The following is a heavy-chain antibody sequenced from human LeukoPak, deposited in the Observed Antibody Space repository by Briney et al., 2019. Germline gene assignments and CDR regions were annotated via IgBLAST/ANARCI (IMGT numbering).Heavy chain of an antibody. CDR3: ASAYGSGSYDFDY. D-gene: IGHD3-10*01. CDR2: ISSNGGST. CDR1: GFTFSSYA. V-gene: IGHV3-64*01. J-gene: IGHJ4*02. Sequence: GGSLRLSCAASGFTFSSYAMHGVRQAPGKGLEYVSAISSNGGSTYYANSVKGRFTISRDNSKNTLYLQMGSLRAEDMAVYYCASAYGSGSYDFDYWGQGTLVTVSS.